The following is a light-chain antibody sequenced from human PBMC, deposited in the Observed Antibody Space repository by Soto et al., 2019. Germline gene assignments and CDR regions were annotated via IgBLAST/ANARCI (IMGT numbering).Light chain of an antibody. CDR3: QQYGSSVIT. V-gene: IGKV3-15*01. J-gene: IGKJ5*01. CDR2: GAS. Sequence: EIVMTQSPATMSVSPGERATLSCRASQSMGSNVAWYQQKPGQAPRLLIYGASTRAAGIPARFSGSGSGTDFTLTISRLEPEDFAVYYCQQYGSSVITFGQGTRLEIK. CDR1: QSMGSN.